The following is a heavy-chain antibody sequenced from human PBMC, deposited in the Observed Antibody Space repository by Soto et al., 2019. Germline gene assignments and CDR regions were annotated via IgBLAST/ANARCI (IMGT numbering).Heavy chain of an antibody. Sequence: QVQLQQWGAGLLKPSETLSLTCAVYGGSFSGYYWSWIRQPPGKGLEWIGEINHSGSTNYNPSLKSRVTISVDTSKNQFSLKLSSVTAADTAAYYCARVTTVTENEKYFDYWGQGTLVTVSS. CDR3: ARVTTVTENEKYFDY. V-gene: IGHV4-34*01. CDR1: GGSFSGYY. J-gene: IGHJ4*02. CDR2: INHSGST. D-gene: IGHD4-17*01.